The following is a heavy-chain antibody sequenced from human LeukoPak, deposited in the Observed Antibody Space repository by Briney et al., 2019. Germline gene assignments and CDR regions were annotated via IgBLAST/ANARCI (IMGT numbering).Heavy chain of an antibody. V-gene: IGHV3-13*01. CDR3: ARDQDESGAFDI. Sequence: GGSLRLSCAASGFTFSSYDMHWVRQATGKGLEWVSAIGTAGDTYYPGSVKGRFTISRENAKNSLYLQMNSLRAGDTAVYYCARDQDESGAFDIWGQGTMVTVSS. CDR2: IGTAGDT. J-gene: IGHJ3*02. CDR1: GFTFSSYD.